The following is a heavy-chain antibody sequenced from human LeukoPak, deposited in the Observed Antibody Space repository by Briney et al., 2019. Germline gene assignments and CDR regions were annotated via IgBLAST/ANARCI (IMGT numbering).Heavy chain of an antibody. V-gene: IGHV3-21*01. D-gene: IGHD6-13*01. CDR2: ISSSSSYI. Sequence: GGSLRLSCAASGFTFSSYSMNWVRQAPGKGLEWVSSISSSSSYIYYADSVKGRFTISRDNAKNSLYLQMNSLRAEDTAVYYCARAGGIAAKPRYDCWGQGTLVTVSS. CDR1: GFTFSSYS. J-gene: IGHJ4*02. CDR3: ARAGGIAAKPRYDC.